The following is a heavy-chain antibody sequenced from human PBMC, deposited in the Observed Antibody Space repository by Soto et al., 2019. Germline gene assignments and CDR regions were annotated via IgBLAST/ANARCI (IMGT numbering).Heavy chain of an antibody. CDR2: IYSSGST. D-gene: IGHD6-19*01. J-gene: IGHJ3*01. V-gene: IGHV4-4*07. Sequence: QLQVQESGPGQVQPSETLSLTGSVSGGSMTSYYWTWIRQPAGRGLEWLGRIYSSGSTNYSPSLKSRLTMSVHMSQNRFAMNLTAVTAADTAVYYCVRDARGWYGDALDVWGQGILGRVSS. CDR3: VRDARGWYGDALDV. CDR1: GGSMTSYY.